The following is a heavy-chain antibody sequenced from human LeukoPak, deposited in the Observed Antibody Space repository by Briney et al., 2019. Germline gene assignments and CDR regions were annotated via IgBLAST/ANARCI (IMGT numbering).Heavy chain of an antibody. CDR1: EFTFSNYG. Sequence: GGSLRLSCAASEFTFSNYGMNRVRQAPGKGLEWVSYVSSNSRVINYADSVRGRFTISRDNAKNSLYLQMNSLRDEDTAMYYCARGGEKRPDYWGQGTLVTVSS. V-gene: IGHV3-48*02. CDR3: ARGGEKRPDY. J-gene: IGHJ4*02. CDR2: VSSNSRVI.